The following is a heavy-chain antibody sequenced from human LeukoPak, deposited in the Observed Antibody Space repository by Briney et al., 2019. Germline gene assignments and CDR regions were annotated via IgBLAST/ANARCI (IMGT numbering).Heavy chain of an antibody. CDR3: ARDGGGGLDY. V-gene: IGHV3-21*01. CDR2: ISISSNYI. D-gene: IGHD2-15*01. Sequence: GGSLRLSCAASGFTFSNYNMNWVHQAPGKGLEWVSCISISSNYIYYPDSVKGRFTISRDNAKNSLYLQMNSLRAEDTAVYYCARDGGGGLDYWGQGTLVTVS. J-gene: IGHJ4*02. CDR1: GFTFSNYN.